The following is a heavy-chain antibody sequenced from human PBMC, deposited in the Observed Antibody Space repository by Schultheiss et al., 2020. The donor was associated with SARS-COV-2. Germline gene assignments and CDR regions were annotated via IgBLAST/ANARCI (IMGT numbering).Heavy chain of an antibody. J-gene: IGHJ5*02. CDR2: INSDGSST. Sequence: GGSLRLSCAASGFTFSSYWMHWVRQAPGKGLVWVSRINSDGSSTSYADSVKGRFTISRDNAKNTLYLQMNSLRAEDTAVYYCARDPELYSSGNWFDPWGQETLVTVSS. V-gene: IGHV3-74*01. D-gene: IGHD6-19*01. CDR3: ARDPELYSSGNWFDP. CDR1: GFTFSSYW.